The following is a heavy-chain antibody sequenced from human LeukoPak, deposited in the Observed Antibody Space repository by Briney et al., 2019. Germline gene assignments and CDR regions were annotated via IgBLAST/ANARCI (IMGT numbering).Heavy chain of an antibody. Sequence: SETLSLTCTVSGDSVRTSNYYWSWIRQSPGKGLEWIGYIYYSGSTNYNPSLKSRVTISVDTSKNQFSLKLSSVTAADTAVYYCAREVGSGITYYDILTGRSRGWFDPWGQGTLVTVSS. CDR1: GDSVRTSNYY. J-gene: IGHJ5*02. CDR3: AREVGSGITYYDILTGRSRGWFDP. CDR2: IYYSGST. D-gene: IGHD3-9*01. V-gene: IGHV4-61*01.